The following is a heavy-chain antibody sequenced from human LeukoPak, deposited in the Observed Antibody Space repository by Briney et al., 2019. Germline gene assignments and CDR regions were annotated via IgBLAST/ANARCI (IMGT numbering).Heavy chain of an antibody. J-gene: IGHJ5*02. CDR2: IYPGDSHT. CDR3: ARGPYAYTSSATLGSYNWFDP. D-gene: IGHD2-2*02. CDR1: GYSFPNYW. V-gene: IGHV5-51*01. Sequence: GQSLKISCKGSGYSFPNYWIGWAGPMPRKGLEWIGIIYPGDSHTRYSPSFQDQVTISVDKSISTAYLQWSSVKASDTAMYYCARGPYAYTSSATLGSYNWFDPWGQGSLVTVSS.